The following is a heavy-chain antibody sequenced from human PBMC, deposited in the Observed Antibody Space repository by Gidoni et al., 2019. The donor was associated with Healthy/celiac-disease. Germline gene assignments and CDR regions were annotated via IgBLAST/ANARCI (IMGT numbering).Heavy chain of an antibody. CDR1: GYSFPSYW. CDR3: ARHRRLTPSLDAFDI. J-gene: IGHJ3*02. CDR2: IYPGDSDT. Sequence: EVQLVQSGAEVKKPGESLKISCKGSGYSFPSYWIGRVRQMPGKGLEWMGIIYPGDSDTRYSPSSQGQVTISADKSISTAYLQWSSLKASDTAMYYCARHRRLTPSLDAFDIWGQGTMVTVSS. V-gene: IGHV5-51*01. D-gene: IGHD3-16*01.